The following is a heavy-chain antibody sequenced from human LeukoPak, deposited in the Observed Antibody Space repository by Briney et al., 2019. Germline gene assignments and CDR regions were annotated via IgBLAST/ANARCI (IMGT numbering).Heavy chain of an antibody. CDR2: IKQDGSEK. CDR3: TTDTPTNYFGSGRYPKNDNKDA. CDR1: GFTFSSYW. D-gene: IGHD3-10*01. Sequence: PGGSLRLSCAASGFTFSSYWMSWVRQAPGKGLEWVANIKQDGSEKYYVDSVKGRFTISRDNAKNSLYLQMNSLRAEDTAVYYCTTDTPTNYFGSGRYPKNDNKDAWGHGTTVIVSS. V-gene: IGHV3-7*01. J-gene: IGHJ6*02.